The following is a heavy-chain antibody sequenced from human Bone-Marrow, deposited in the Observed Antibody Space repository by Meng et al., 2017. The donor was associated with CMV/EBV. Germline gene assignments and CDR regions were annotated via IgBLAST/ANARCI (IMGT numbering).Heavy chain of an antibody. J-gene: IGHJ4*02. CDR3: ARVPLHY. Sequence: SETLSLTCAVYGGSFSGYYWSWIRQPPGKGLEWIGEINHSGITNYNASLKSRVTISVDTSKKQFSLKLSSVTAADTAVYYCARVPLHYWGQGTLVTVPQ. CDR2: INHSGIT. V-gene: IGHV4-34*01. CDR1: GGSFSGYY.